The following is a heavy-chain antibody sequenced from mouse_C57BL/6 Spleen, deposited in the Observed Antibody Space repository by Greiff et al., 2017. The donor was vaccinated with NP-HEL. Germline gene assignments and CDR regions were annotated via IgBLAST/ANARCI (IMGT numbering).Heavy chain of an antibody. D-gene: IGHD3-2*02. CDR1: GYTFTSYW. J-gene: IGHJ2*01. Sequence: QVQLQQPGAELVKPGASVKMSCKASGYTFTSYWITWVKQRPGQGLEWIGDIYPGSGSTNYNEKFKSKATLTVDTSSSTAYMQLSSLTSEDSAFYYCERVGSGYFDDWGKGTTLTVSS. V-gene: IGHV1-55*01. CDR2: IYPGSGST. CDR3: ERVGSGYFDD.